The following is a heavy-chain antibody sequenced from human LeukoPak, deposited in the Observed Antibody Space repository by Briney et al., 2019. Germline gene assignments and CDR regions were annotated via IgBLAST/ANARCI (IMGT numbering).Heavy chain of an antibody. CDR3: ARGRLIRRWRQFWLYYYMDV. V-gene: IGHV4-39*06. J-gene: IGHJ6*03. CDR1: GGSISSSSYY. D-gene: IGHD5-24*01. Sequence: SETLSLTCTVSGGSISSSSYYWGWIRQPPGKGLEWIGSMYYSGTTYYNSSLKSRVTISVDTSNNQFPLKLSSVTAADTAVYYCARGRLIRRWRQFWLYYYMDVWGKGTTVTVSS. CDR2: MYYSGTT.